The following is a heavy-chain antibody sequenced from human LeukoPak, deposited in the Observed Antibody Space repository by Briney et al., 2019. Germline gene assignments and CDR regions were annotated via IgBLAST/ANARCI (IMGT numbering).Heavy chain of an antibody. CDR1: GFTVSSNY. D-gene: IGHD3-9*01. V-gene: IGHV3-53*01. CDR2: IYSGGST. J-gene: IGHJ3*02. CDR3: ARDSILTGAVLGAFDI. Sequence: GGSLRLSCAASGFTVSSNYMSWVRQAPGKGLEWVSVIYSGGSTYYADSVKGRFTICRDNSKNKLYLQMNSLRAEDTAVYYCARDSILTGAVLGAFDIWGQGTMVTVSS.